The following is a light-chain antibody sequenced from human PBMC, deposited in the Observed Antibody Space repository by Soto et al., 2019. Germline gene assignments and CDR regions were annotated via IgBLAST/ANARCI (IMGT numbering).Light chain of an antibody. J-gene: IGKJ5*01. Sequence: EIVLTQSPDTLSLSPGDRATLSCRASRGVSTTYLAWYQQKPGQAPRLLIYGASRRATGIPDRFSGSGSGTDFTLTISSLEPEDFAVYYCQQRSNWPITFGQGTRLEI. CDR1: RGVSTTY. CDR2: GAS. V-gene: IGKV3D-20*02. CDR3: QQRSNWPIT.